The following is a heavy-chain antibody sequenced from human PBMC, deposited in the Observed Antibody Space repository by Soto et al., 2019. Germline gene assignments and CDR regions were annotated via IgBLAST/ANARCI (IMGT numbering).Heavy chain of an antibody. V-gene: IGHV1-69*01. J-gene: IGHJ5*02. CDR1: GGTFTDYG. CDR3: ARDLGTTIAGPPRRETSGGLDP. CDR2: IIPIIGPA. D-gene: IGHD3-22*01. Sequence: QVQLVQSGAEVKRPGSSVKLSCKASGGTFTDYGISWVRQAPGQGLEWMGGIIPIIGPATYAQKFQGRLTIPADQSTSTAYLELSSLGSEDTALYYCARDLGTTIAGPPRRETSGGLDPWGQGTLVTVSS.